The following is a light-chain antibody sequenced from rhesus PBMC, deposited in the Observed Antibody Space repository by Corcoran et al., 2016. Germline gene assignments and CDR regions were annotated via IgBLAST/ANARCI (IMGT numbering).Light chain of an antibody. V-gene: IGKV1-28*01. CDR1: QDISSY. CDR2: AAS. Sequence: DIQMTQSPSSLSASVGDTVTITCRASQDISSYLNWFQQKPGKAPNLLIYAASSLESGVPSRFSGSGSVTEVTLTISSLQPEDFAAYYCLQHNSYLTFGGGTKVEIK. CDR3: LQHNSYLT. J-gene: IGKJ4*01.